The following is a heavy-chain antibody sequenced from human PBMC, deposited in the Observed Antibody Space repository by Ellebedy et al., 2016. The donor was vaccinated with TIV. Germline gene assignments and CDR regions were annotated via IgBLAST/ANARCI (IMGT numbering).Heavy chain of an antibody. CDR1: GFSFHDYG. V-gene: IGHV3-9*01. CDR3: ARRNPSGYDPFLDS. J-gene: IGHJ4*02. D-gene: IGHD5-12*01. Sequence: SLKISCAASGFSFHDYGMHWVRQAPGKGLEWVSAVSWNSDATVYADSVEGRFTISRDNAKNTLFLQMNSLSAEDTAQYYCARRNPSGYDPFLDSWGQGTLVTVSS. CDR2: VSWNSDAT.